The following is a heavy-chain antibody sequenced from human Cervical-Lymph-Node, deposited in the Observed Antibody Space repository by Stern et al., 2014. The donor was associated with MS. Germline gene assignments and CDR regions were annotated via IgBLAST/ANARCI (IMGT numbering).Heavy chain of an antibody. V-gene: IGHV3-9*01. J-gene: IGHJ4*02. Sequence: EVHLVESGGGLVQPGRSLRLSCAASGFTFDDYAMHWVRQAPGKGLEWVSGISWNSGSIGYADSVKGRFTISRDNAKNSLYLQMNSLRAEDTALYYCAKDRGAAAGSPPHYFDYWGQGTLVTVSS. CDR3: AKDRGAAAGSPPHYFDY. CDR1: GFTFDDYA. D-gene: IGHD6-13*01. CDR2: ISWNSGSI.